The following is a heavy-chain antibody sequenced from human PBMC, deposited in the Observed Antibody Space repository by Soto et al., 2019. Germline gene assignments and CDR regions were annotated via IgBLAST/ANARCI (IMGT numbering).Heavy chain of an antibody. CDR2: ISSSSSSTYI. Sequence: PGGSLRLSCAASGFTFSTYSMNWARQAPGKGLEWVSSISSSSSSTYIYYADSVKGRFTISRDNAKNSLYLQMNSLRAEDTAVYYCARAAGSSWQLEEQNWFDPWGQGTLVTVSS. CDR3: ARAAGSSWQLEEQNWFDP. J-gene: IGHJ5*02. CDR1: GFTFSTYS. V-gene: IGHV3-21*04. D-gene: IGHD6-13*01.